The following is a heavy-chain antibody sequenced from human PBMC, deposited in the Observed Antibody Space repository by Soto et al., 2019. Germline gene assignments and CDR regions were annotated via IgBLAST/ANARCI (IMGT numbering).Heavy chain of an antibody. D-gene: IGHD6-13*01. V-gene: IGHV4-34*02. CDR2: ISHSGST. J-gene: IGHJ4*02. CDR1: GGSSSGYY. CDR3: ARGRKRYSSSWYVD. Sequence: QVQLQQWGAGLLKPSETLSLTCAVYGGSSSGYYWSWIRQPPGKGLEWIGEISHSGSTNYNASLKSRVTISVDTSKNQFSLKMSSVTAADTAVYYCARGRKRYSSSWYVDWGQGNLVTVSS.